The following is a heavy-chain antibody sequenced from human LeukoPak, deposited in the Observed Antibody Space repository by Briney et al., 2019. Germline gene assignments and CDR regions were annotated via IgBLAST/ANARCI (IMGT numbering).Heavy chain of an antibody. J-gene: IGHJ4*02. CDR2: ISGSGDST. CDR3: AKPLARHYFDY. CDR1: GFTFSTYA. V-gene: IGHV3-23*01. Sequence: GGSLRLSCAASGFTFSTYAVNWVRQAPGKGLEWVSTISGSGDSTYYADSVKGRFTISRDNSKNTLYLQMNSLRAEDTAVYYCAKPLARHYFDYWGQGTLVTVSS.